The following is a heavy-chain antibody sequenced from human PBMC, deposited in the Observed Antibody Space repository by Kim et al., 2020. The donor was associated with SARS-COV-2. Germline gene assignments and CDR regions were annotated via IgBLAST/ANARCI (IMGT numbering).Heavy chain of an antibody. J-gene: IGHJ4*02. D-gene: IGHD3-10*01. CDR1: GFTFSDHY. CDR2: TRNKANSYTT. V-gene: IGHV3-72*01. Sequence: GGSLRLSCAASGFTFSDHYMDWVRQAPGKGLEWVGRTRNKANSYTTEYAASVKGRFTISRDDSKNSLYLQMNSLKTEDTAVYYCARVLLWFGGSYFDYWGQGTLVTVSS. CDR3: ARVLLWFGGSYFDY.